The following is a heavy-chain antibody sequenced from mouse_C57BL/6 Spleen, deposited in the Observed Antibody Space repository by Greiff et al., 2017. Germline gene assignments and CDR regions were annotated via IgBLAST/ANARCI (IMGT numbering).Heavy chain of an antibody. D-gene: IGHD2-4*01. CDR2: ISYDGSN. Sequence: EVQLQESGPGLVKPSQSLSLTCSVTGYSITSGYYWNWIRQFPGNKLEWMGYISYDGSNNYNPSLKNRISITRDTSKNQFFLKLNSVTTEDTATYYCARVPYDYEGYYFDYWGQGTTLTVSS. CDR1: GYSITSGYY. V-gene: IGHV3-6*01. J-gene: IGHJ2*01. CDR3: ARVPYDYEGYYFDY.